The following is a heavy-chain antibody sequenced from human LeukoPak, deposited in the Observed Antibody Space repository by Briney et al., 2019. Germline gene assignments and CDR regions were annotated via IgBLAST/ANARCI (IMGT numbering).Heavy chain of an antibody. D-gene: IGHD3-22*01. CDR3: ARNRLDSNGYKSVYYYMDV. CDR2: IYPGDSDT. CDR1: GYSFTSYW. J-gene: IGHJ6*03. V-gene: IGHV5-51*01. Sequence: RGESLKISCKGSGYSFTSYWFGWVRQMPGKGLEWMGIIYPGDSDTRYSPSFQGQVTISADKSISPPYLQCTTLTAPDTPMYYCARNRLDSNGYKSVYYYMDVWGKGTTVTVS.